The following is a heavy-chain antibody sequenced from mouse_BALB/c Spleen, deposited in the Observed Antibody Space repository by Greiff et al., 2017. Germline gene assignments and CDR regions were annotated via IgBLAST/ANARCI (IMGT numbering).Heavy chain of an antibody. J-gene: IGHJ2*01. D-gene: IGHD2-4*01. CDR2: IDPANGNT. Sequence: VQLKESGAELVKPGASVKLSCTASGFNIKDTYMHWVKQRPEQGLEWIGRIDPANGNTKYDPKFQGKATITADTSSNTAYLQLSSLTSEDTAVYYCARNDYDGVDYWGQGTTLTVSS. CDR3: ARNDYDGVDY. V-gene: IGHV14-3*02. CDR1: GFNIKDTY.